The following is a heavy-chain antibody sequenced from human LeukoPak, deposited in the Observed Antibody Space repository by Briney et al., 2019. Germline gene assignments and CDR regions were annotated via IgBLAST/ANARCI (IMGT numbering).Heavy chain of an antibody. CDR2: FYFSGST. CDR3: ARNPQYSAANV. Sequence: SETLSLTCTVSGDSISRYYWSWIRQSPGKRLQWIGYFYFSGSTNYNPSLKGRVIISVDRSKNQVSLNLSSVTAADTAVYYCARNPQYSAANVWGQGTLVIVSS. D-gene: IGHD2/OR15-2a*01. J-gene: IGHJ4*02. V-gene: IGHV4-59*01. CDR1: GDSISRYY.